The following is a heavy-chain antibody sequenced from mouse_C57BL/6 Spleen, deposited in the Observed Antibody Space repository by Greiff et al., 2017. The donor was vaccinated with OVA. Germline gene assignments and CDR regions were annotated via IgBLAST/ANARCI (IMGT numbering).Heavy chain of an antibody. Sequence: EVQLQQSGPELVKPGASVKMSCKASGYTFTDYNMHWVKQSHGKSLEWIGYINPNNGGTSYNQKFKGKATLTVNKSSSTAYMELRSLTSEDSAVYYCARSGGFPIATVVAPSYYFDYWGQGTTLTVSS. D-gene: IGHD1-1*01. V-gene: IGHV1-22*01. CDR3: ARSGGFPIATVVAPSYYFDY. CDR1: GYTFTDYN. CDR2: INPNNGGT. J-gene: IGHJ2*01.